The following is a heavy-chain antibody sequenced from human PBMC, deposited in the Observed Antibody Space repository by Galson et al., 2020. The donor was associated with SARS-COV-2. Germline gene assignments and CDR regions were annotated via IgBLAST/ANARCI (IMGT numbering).Heavy chain of an antibody. CDR3: ATARWELLAGYYYGMDV. CDR2: FDPEDGET. D-gene: IGHD1-26*01. J-gene: IGHJ6*02. Sequence: ASVKVSCKVSGYTLTELSMHWVRQAPGKGLEWMGGFDPEDGETIYAQKFQGRVTMTEGTSTDTAYMELSSLRSEDTAVYYCATARWELLAGYYYGMDVWGQGTTVTVSS. V-gene: IGHV1-24*01. CDR1: GYTLTELS.